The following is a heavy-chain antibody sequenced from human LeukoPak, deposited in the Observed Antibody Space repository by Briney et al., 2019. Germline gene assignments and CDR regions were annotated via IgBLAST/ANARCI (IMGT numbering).Heavy chain of an antibody. CDR3: ARGRRDGYTLYYMDV. Sequence: SETLSLTCAVYGGSFSGYYWNWIRQPPGKGLEWIGEITHSGSTNYNPSLKSRVTISVDTSKNQFSLKLRSVTAADTAVYYCARGRRDGYTLYYMDVWGKGTTVTVSS. CDR1: GGSFSGYY. J-gene: IGHJ6*03. V-gene: IGHV4-34*01. CDR2: ITHSGST. D-gene: IGHD5-24*01.